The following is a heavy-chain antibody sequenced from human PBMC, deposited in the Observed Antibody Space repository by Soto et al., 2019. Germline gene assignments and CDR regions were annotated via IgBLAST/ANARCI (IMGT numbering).Heavy chain of an antibody. J-gene: IGHJ5*02. D-gene: IGHD5-12*01. CDR2: IYWADDK. V-gene: IGHV2-5*02. CDR1: GFSLSTSGVG. CDR3: AHRLTGYSGDDPENLFDP. Sequence: QITLKESGPTLVKPTQTLTLTCTFSGFSLSTSGVGVGWIRQPPGKALEWLALIYWADDKRYSPSLKSRLTLTKDASKNQVVLTMTNMDPVDTATYYCAHRLTGYSGDDPENLFDPWGQGTLVTVSA.